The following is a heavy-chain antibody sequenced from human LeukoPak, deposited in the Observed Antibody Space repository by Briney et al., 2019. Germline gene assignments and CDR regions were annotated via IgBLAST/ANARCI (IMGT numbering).Heavy chain of an antibody. CDR3: ARRSEGYYDSSGIYYYYYGMDV. J-gene: IGHJ6*02. V-gene: IGHV4-30-4*01. D-gene: IGHD3-22*01. Sequence: PSQTLSLTCTVSGGSISSGDYYWSWIRQPPGTGLEWIGYIYYSGSTYYNPSLKSRVTISVDTSKNQFSLKLSSVTAADTAVYYCARRSEGYYDSSGIYYYYYGMDVWGQGTTVTVSS. CDR2: IYYSGST. CDR1: GGSISSGDYY.